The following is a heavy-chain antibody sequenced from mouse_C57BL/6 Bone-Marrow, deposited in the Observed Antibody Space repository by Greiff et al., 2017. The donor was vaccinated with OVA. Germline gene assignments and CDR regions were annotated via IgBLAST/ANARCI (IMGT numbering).Heavy chain of an antibody. Sequence: EVHLVESEGGLVQPGSSMKLSCTASGFTFSDYYMAWVRQVPEKGLEWVANINSDGSSTYYLDSLKSRVTISRDNAENILYLQMSSLKSEDTATYYCARGGWDWYFDVWGTGTTVTVSS. CDR2: INSDGSST. CDR3: ARGGWDWYFDV. J-gene: IGHJ1*03. CDR1: GFTFSDYY. D-gene: IGHD3-3*01. V-gene: IGHV5-16*01.